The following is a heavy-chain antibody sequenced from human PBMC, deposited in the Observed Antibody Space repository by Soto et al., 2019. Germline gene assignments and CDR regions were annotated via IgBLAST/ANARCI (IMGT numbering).Heavy chain of an antibody. Sequence: ASVKVSCKASGYTITNSAMHWVRQAPGQRPEWMGWINAGNGNTKFSQRFQGRVTITRDTSANIAYMELSSLTSEDTAVYYCARGGRIVVVTAPYDHWGQGTLVTVSS. V-gene: IGHV1-3*01. CDR1: GYTITNSA. CDR3: ARGGRIVVVTAPYDH. CDR2: INAGNGNT. D-gene: IGHD2-21*02. J-gene: IGHJ4*02.